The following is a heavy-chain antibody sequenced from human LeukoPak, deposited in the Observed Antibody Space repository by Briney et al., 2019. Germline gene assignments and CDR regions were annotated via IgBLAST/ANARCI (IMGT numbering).Heavy chain of an antibody. V-gene: IGHV6-1*01. J-gene: IGHJ4*02. CDR3: VRGYNDYRPAFDY. CDR2: TYYRSKWYN. D-gene: IGHD4/OR15-4a*01. CDR1: GDIFSSNAV. Sequence: SQTLSLTCALSGDIFSSNAVWNWIRQSPSRGLELLGRTYYRSKWYNEYADSVKSRITINPDTYKNQFSRQLNSVTPEDTAVYYCVRGYNDYRPAFDYWGQGTLVTVSS.